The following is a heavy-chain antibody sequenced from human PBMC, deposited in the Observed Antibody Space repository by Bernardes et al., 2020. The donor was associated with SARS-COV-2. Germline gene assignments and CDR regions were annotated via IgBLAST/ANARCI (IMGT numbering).Heavy chain of an antibody. CDR3: AAGPPSSSWYRAEYFQH. CDR1: GGSFSGYY. J-gene: IGHJ1*01. D-gene: IGHD6-13*01. Sequence: SETLSLTCAVYGGSFSGYYWSWIRQPPGKGLEWIGEINHSGSTNYNPSLKSRVTISVDTSKNQFSLKLSPVTAADTAVYYCAAGPPSSSWYRAEYFQHWGQGTLVTVSS. CDR2: INHSGST. V-gene: IGHV4-34*01.